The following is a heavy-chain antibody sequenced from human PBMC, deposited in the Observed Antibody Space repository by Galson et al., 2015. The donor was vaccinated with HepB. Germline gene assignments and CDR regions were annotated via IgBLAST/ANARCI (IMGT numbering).Heavy chain of an antibody. Sequence: LTCTVSGGSISSGGYYWSWIRQHPGKGLEWIGYIYYSGSTYYNPSLKSRVTISVDTSKNQFSLKLSSVTAADTAVYYCARSSIAARAALDYWGQGTLVTVSS. D-gene: IGHD6-6*01. CDR2: IYYSGST. CDR1: GGSISSGGYY. J-gene: IGHJ4*02. CDR3: ARSSIAARAALDY. V-gene: IGHV4-31*03.